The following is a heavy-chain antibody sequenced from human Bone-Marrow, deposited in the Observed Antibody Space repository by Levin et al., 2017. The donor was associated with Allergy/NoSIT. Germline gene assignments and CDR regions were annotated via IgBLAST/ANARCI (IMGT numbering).Heavy chain of an antibody. CDR2: IVGSGADT. J-gene: IGHJ3*01. Sequence: GGSLRLSCEGSGFTLDNYVMTWVRQGPVRGLEWVSTIVGSGADTYYADSVKGRFTVSRDNSKNIVYLQMNSLRGDDTAVYYCAKDKYDTVGDGFDVWGQGTMVAVSS. D-gene: IGHD5-24*01. CDR3: AKDKYDTVGDGFDV. V-gene: IGHV3-23*01. CDR1: GFTLDNYV.